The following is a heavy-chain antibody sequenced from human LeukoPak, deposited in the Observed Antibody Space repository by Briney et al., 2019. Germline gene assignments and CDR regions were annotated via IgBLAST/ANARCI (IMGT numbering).Heavy chain of an antibody. CDR1: GGTFSSYA. CDR3: ARDGVSLVFSLTTDYYYGMDV. V-gene: IGHV1-69*04. J-gene: IGHJ6*02. D-gene: IGHD1-1*01. Sequence: GASVKVSCKASGGTFSSYAISWVRQAPGQGLEWMGRIIPILGIANYAQKFQGRVTITADKSTSTAYMELSSLRSEDTAVYYCARDGVSLVFSLTTDYYYGMDVWGQGTTVTVSS. CDR2: IIPILGIA.